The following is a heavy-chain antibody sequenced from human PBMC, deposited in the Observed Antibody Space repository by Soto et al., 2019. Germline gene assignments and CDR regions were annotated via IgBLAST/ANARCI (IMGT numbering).Heavy chain of an antibody. J-gene: IGHJ4*02. V-gene: IGHV1-18*01. CDR2: INAYNGNT. D-gene: IGHD3-16*01. CDR3: ARDWFGVDY. Sequence: ASVKVSCKASGYTFTRYGMSWVRQAPGQGLGWMGWINAYNGNTNYAQNLQGRLTMTTDTSTSTAYMELRSLRSDDTAVYYCARDWFGVDYWGQGTLVTVSS. CDR1: GYTFTRYG.